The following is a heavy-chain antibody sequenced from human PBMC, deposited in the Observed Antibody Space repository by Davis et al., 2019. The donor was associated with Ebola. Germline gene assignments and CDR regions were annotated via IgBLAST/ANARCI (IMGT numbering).Heavy chain of an antibody. CDR1: GFTFSSYS. J-gene: IGHJ3*02. CDR3: ANSNLGAFDI. Sequence: GESLKISCAASGFTFSSYSMNWVRQAPGKGLEWVSSISSSSSYIYYADSVKGRFTISRDNAKNSLYLQMNSLRAEDTAVYYCANSNLGAFDIWGQGTMVTVSS. CDR2: ISSSSSYI. D-gene: IGHD2/OR15-2a*01. V-gene: IGHV3-21*01.